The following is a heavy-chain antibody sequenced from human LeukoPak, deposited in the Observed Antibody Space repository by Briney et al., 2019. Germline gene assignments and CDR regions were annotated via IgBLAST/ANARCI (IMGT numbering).Heavy chain of an antibody. Sequence: GGSLRLSCAASGFTFSSYAMSWVRQAPGKGLEWVSAISGSGGSTYYADSVKGRSTISRDNSKNTLYLQMNSLRAEDTAVYYCAKHSEDWLLFYWGQGTLVTVSS. D-gene: IGHD3-9*01. CDR3: AKHSEDWLLFY. J-gene: IGHJ4*02. CDR1: GFTFSSYA. V-gene: IGHV3-23*01. CDR2: ISGSGGST.